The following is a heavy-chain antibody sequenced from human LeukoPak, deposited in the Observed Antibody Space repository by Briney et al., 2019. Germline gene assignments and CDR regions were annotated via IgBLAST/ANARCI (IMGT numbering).Heavy chain of an antibody. V-gene: IGHV4-38-2*01. J-gene: IGHJ3*02. Sequence: SETLSLACAVSGYSISSGYYWGWIRQPPGKGLEWIGSIYQSGSTYYNPSLKSRVTISVDTSKNQFSLKLSSVTAADTAVYYCARQGYYGSGRVPSIWGQGTMVTVSS. CDR3: ARQGYYGSGRVPSI. D-gene: IGHD3-10*01. CDR1: GYSISSGYY. CDR2: IYQSGST.